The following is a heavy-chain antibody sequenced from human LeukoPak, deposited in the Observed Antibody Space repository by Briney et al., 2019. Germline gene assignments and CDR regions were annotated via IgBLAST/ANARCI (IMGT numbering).Heavy chain of an antibody. J-gene: IGHJ3*02. Sequence: QSGGSLRLSCAASGFTFSSYWMHWVRQAPGKGLVWVSRINSDGSSTSYADSVKGRFTISRDNAKNTLYLQMNSLRAEDTAVYYCARVEVAVGAFDIWGQGTMVTVSS. CDR3: ARVEVAVGAFDI. V-gene: IGHV3-74*01. D-gene: IGHD6-19*01. CDR2: INSDGSST. CDR1: GFTFSSYW.